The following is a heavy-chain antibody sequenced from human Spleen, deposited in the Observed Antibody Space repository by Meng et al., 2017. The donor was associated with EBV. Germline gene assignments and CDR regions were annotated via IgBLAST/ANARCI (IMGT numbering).Heavy chain of an antibody. V-gene: IGHV1-2*06. D-gene: IGHD5-12*01. J-gene: IGHJ4*02. CDR1: GYTFTGQY. CDR2: INPDSGDA. Sequence: VQLGQSGAEVKKPGASLKVSCKASGYTFTGQYMQWVRQAPGQGLEWMGRINPDSGDADYVQKFQGRVTMTRDTSISTAYMELRNLTSDDTAVYYCATGRYSGYESYFDSWGQGTLVTVSS. CDR3: ATGRYSGYESYFDS.